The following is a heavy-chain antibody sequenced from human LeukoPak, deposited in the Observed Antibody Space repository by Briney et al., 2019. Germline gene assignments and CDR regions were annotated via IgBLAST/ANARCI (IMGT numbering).Heavy chain of an antibody. CDR1: GGSISSGDYY. V-gene: IGHV4-30-4*08. D-gene: IGHD5-12*01. CDR2: IYYSGST. J-gene: IGHJ6*03. Sequence: SETLSLTCTVSGGSISSGDYYWSWIRQPPGKGLEWIGYIYYSGSTYYNPSLKSRVTISVDTSKNQFSLKLSSVTAADTAVYYCARDLLVATTRDYYYYMDVWGKGTTVTDSS. CDR3: ARDLLVATTRDYYYYMDV.